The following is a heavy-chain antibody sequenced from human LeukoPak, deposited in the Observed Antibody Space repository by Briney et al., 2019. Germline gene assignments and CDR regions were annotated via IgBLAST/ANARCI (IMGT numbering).Heavy chain of an antibody. J-gene: IGHJ3*02. Sequence: GGSLRLSCAASGFTFSDHYMDWVRQAPGKGLEWVGRIRNKANSYTREYAASVKGRFTISRDDSKNSLYLQMNSLKTEETAVFDCVRAGYCSGGSCYDVFHMWAKGKMLTLSS. CDR3: VRAGYCSGGSCYDVFHM. D-gene: IGHD2-15*01. CDR1: GFTFSDHY. CDR2: IRNKANSYTR. V-gene: IGHV3-72*01.